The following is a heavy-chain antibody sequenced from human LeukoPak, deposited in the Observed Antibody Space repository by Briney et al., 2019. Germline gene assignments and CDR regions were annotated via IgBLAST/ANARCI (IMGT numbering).Heavy chain of an antibody. Sequence: GGSLRLSCAASGLTFSSHWMSWVRQAPGKGLEWVANINQEGSEKYYVDSVKGRFTISRGNAKNSLYLQMNSLRAEDTAVYHCARDQSWGQGTLVTVSS. CDR1: GLTFSSHW. CDR2: INQEGSEK. J-gene: IGHJ4*02. V-gene: IGHV3-7*05. CDR3: ARDQS.